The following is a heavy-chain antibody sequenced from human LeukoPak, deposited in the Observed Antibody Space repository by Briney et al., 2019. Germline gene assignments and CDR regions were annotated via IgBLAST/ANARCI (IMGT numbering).Heavy chain of an antibody. CDR2: IYYSGST. J-gene: IGHJ1*01. V-gene: IGHV4-59*08. CDR1: GGSISSYY. D-gene: IGHD6-19*01. Sequence: SETLSLTCTVSGGSISSYYWSWIRQPPGKGLEWIGYIYYSGSTNYNPSLKSRVTISVDTSKNQFSLKLSSVTAADTAVYYCARRVGTGSSGWYTTWGQGTLVTVSS. CDR3: ARRVGTGSSGWYTT.